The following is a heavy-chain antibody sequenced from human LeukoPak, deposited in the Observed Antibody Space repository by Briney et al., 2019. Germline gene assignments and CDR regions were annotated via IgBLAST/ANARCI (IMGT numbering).Heavy chain of an antibody. V-gene: IGHV4-38-2*02. J-gene: IGHJ4*02. Sequence: PSETLSLTCTVSGYSISSGYYWGWIRQPPGKGLEWIGSIYHSGSTYYNPSLKSRVTISVDTSKNQFSLKLSSVTAADTAVYYCARPRYSTPSYVDYWGQGTLVTVSS. D-gene: IGHD6-13*01. CDR2: IYHSGST. CDR3: ARPRYSTPSYVDY. CDR1: GYSISSGYY.